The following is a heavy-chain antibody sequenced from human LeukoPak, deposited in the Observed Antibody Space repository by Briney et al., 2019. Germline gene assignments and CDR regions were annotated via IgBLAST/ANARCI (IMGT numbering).Heavy chain of an antibody. CDR3: ARREQQMGLDY. CDR1: GYTFTNYW. Sequence: GESLKISCKGSGYTFTNYWIGWVRQMPGKGLEWMGVIYPRDSDTRYNPSFQGQVTISADTSINTAYLQWDTLKASDTAMYYCARREQQMGLDYWGQGTLVTVSS. CDR2: IYPRDSDT. V-gene: IGHV5-51*01. D-gene: IGHD6-13*01. J-gene: IGHJ4*02.